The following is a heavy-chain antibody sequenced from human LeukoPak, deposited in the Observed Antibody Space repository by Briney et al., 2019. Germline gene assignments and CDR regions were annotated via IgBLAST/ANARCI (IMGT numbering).Heavy chain of an antibody. Sequence: GGSLRLSCAASGFTFSSYSMNWVRQAPGKGLEWLSYITSSSSTIFYADSVRGRFTISRDNAKNSLYLQMNSLRAEDTAVYYCARDDSSGYYYWGQGTLVTVSS. D-gene: IGHD3-22*01. CDR3: ARDDSSGYYY. CDR1: GFTFSSYS. J-gene: IGHJ4*02. V-gene: IGHV3-48*04. CDR2: ITSSSSTI.